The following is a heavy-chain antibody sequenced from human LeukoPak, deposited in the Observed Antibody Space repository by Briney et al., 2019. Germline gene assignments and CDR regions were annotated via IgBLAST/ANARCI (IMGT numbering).Heavy chain of an antibody. CDR3: ARDPGDFWSGYYFDY. J-gene: IGHJ4*02. CDR2: ISGSGGST. CDR1: GFTFSSYG. V-gene: IGHV3-23*01. Sequence: PGGSLRLSCAASGFTFSSYGMSWVRQAPGKGLEWVSAISGSGGSTYYADSVKGRFTISRDNSKNTLYLQMNSLRAEDTAVYYCARDPGDFWSGYYFDYWGQGTLVTVSS. D-gene: IGHD3-3*01.